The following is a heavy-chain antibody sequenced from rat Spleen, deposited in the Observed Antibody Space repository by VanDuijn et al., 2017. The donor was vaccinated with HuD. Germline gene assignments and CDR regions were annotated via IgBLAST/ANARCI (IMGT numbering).Heavy chain of an antibody. CDR3: TTYSDYATSPFPY. D-gene: IGHD1-6*01. J-gene: IGHJ3*01. V-gene: IGHV2-13*01. Sequence: QVQLKESGPGLVQPSQTLSLTCTVSGFSLSNYGVIWVRQPPGKGLEWMGVMRSDGDTSYNSALKSRLSISRDTSRSQVFFEMSSLQTEDTATYYCTTYSDYATSPFPYWGRGTLVTVSS. CDR1: GFSLSNYG. CDR2: MRSDGDT.